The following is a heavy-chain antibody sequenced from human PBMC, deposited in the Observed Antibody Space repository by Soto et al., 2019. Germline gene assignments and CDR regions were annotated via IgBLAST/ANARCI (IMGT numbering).Heavy chain of an antibody. CDR2: IYWNDDK. CDR1: GFSLSTSGVG. Sequence: QITLKESGPTLVNPTQTLTLTCTFSGFSLSTSGVGVGWISQPPGKALEWLALIYWNDDKRYSPSLNSRLTITKDTPKNQVDLTMTNMDPLDTATYYCAHILGKWLVFDFLGQGTLVTVSS. D-gene: IGHD6-19*01. CDR3: AHILGKWLVFDF. V-gene: IGHV2-5*01. J-gene: IGHJ4*02.